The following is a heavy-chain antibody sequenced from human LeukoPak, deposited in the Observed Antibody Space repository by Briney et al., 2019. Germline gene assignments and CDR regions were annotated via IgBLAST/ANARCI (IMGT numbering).Heavy chain of an antibody. V-gene: IGHV3-30-3*01. Sequence: GGSLRLSCAASGFTFSNYTVHWVRQAPGKGLEWVAVISYDGSNKHYADSVKGRFTISRDNSKNTLHLQMNSLRDEDTAVYYCAREMTVTLAEYGMDVWGQGTTVTVSS. CDR2: ISYDGSNK. J-gene: IGHJ6*02. CDR3: AREMTVTLAEYGMDV. CDR1: GFTFSNYT. D-gene: IGHD4-17*01.